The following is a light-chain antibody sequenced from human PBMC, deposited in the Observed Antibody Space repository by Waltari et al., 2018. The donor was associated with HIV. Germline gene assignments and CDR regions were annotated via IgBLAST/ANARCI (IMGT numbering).Light chain of an antibody. CDR3: AAWDDSLNDVV. CDR2: RNN. Sequence: QSVLTQPPSASGTPGQRVTISCSGSSSNIGSNYVYWYHQLPGTAPKLLIYRNNQRPSGVPDRFSGSKSGTSASLAISGLRSEDEADYYCAAWDDSLNDVVFGGGTKLTVL. V-gene: IGLV1-47*01. J-gene: IGLJ2*01. CDR1: SSNIGSNY.